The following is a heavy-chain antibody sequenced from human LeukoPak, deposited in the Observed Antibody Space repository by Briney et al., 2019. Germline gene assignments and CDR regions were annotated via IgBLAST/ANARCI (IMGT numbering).Heavy chain of an antibody. V-gene: IGHV5-51*01. D-gene: IGHD5-12*01. CDR1: GYSFTSYW. CDR2: IYPGDSDT. CDR3: ARLSMSGYDSSGRWFDP. J-gene: IGHJ5*02. Sequence: GESLKISCKGSGYSFTSYWIGWVRQMPGKGLEWMGIIYPGDSDTRYSPSFQGQVTISADKSISTAYLQWSSLKASDAAMYYCARLSMSGYDSSGRWFDPWGQGTLVTVSS.